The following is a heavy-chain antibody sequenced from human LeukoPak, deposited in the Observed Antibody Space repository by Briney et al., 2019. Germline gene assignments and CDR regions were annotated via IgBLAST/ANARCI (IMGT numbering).Heavy chain of an antibody. CDR2: IYYSGST. V-gene: IGHV4-61*05. CDR3: ARLVGASDAFDI. D-gene: IGHD1-26*01. CDR1: GGSISSSRYY. J-gene: IGHJ3*02. Sequence: SETLSLTCSVSGGSISSSRYYWGWIRQPAGKGLEWIGYIYYSGSTNYNPSLKSRVTISVDTSKNQFSLKLSSVTAADTAVYYCARLVGASDAFDIWGQGTMVTVSS.